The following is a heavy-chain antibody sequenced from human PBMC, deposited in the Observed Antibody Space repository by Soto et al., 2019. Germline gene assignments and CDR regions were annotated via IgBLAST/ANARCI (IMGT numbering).Heavy chain of an antibody. D-gene: IGHD2-8*01. V-gene: IGHV3-23*01. CDR2: ISGSGDGT. CDR1: GFTVSSHA. CDR3: TKSRRGILMVYGFGGMDV. Sequence: GGSLRLSCAASGFTVSSHAMSWVRQAPGKGLEWVASISGSGDGTYYGDSVRGRFTISRDSSSSTLYLEMNNLRGEDTAVYFCTKSRRGILMVYGFGGMDVWGQGTTVTVSS. J-gene: IGHJ6*02.